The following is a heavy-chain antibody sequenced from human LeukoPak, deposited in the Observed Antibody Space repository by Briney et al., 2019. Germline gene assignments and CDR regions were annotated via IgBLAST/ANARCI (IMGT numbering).Heavy chain of an antibody. CDR1: GYSFISYG. CDR2: ISTHSGDT. CDR3: ARERFDDYSNTWGPGGFEF. D-gene: IGHD4-11*01. J-gene: IGHJ4*02. V-gene: IGHV1-18*01. Sequence: ASVKVSCKASGYSFISYGITWVRQVPGQGLEWMGWISTHSGDTKFAQKFQGRVTMTTDTSTSTAYLDLKSLRLDDTAVYYCARERFDDYSNTWGPGGFEFWGQGTLVIVSS.